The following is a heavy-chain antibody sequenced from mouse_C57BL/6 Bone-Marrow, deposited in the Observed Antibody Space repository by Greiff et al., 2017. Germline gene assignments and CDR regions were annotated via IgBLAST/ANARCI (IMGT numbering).Heavy chain of an antibody. CDR3: ARFKNYWYFDV. CDR1: GYAFSSSC. V-gene: IGHV1-82*01. CDR2: IYPGDGDT. J-gene: IGHJ1*03. Sequence: VKLMQSGPELVKPGASVKISCKASGYAFSSSCMNWVKQRPGKGLEWIGRIYPGDGDTNYNGKFKGKATLTADKSSSTAYMRLSSLTSEDSAVXVCARFKNYWYFDVWGTGTTVTVSS.